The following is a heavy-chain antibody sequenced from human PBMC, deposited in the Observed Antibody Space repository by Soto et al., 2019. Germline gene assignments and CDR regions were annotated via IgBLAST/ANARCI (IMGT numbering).Heavy chain of an antibody. V-gene: IGHV1-2*02. D-gene: IGHD1-26*01. CDR3: ARVRGSYGYYRMDV. CDR2: INPNSGGT. J-gene: IGHJ6*02. Sequence: ASVKVSCKASGYTFTGYYMHWVRQAPGQGLEWMGWINPNSGGTNYAQKFQGRVTMTRDTSISTAYMELSRLRSDDTAVYYCARVRGSYGYYRMDVWGQGTTATVSS. CDR1: GYTFTGYY.